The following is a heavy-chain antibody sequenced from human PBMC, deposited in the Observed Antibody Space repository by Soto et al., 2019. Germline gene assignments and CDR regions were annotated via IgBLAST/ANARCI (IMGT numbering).Heavy chain of an antibody. CDR3: VPLCRYCSTSTPS. D-gene: IGHD2-2*01. V-gene: IGHV3-23*01. Sequence: XLRLSCAASGFTFSSYSMNWVRQAPGKGLEWVSAISGNGGDYTYYADSVKGRFTISRDNSKNTLYLQMNSLRAEDTAVYYCVPLCRYCSTSTPSWGQGTLVTVSS. J-gene: IGHJ4*02. CDR1: GFTFSSYS. CDR2: ISGNGGDYT.